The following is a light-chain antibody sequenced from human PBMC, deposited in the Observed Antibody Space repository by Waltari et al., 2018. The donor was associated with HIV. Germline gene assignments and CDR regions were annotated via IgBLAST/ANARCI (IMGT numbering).Light chain of an antibody. CDR2: AAL. V-gene: IGKV1-39*01. Sequence: DVQMTQSPSCLSASMGDRAAITCRASQGIGQYLNWYQQKPGKAPTLLIYAALTKQPGVPSRFSGGGLGTTFALTFASLQPDDVATYFCHQTMSVPYTFGPG. CDR1: QGIGQY. J-gene: IGKJ2*01. CDR3: HQTMSVPYT.